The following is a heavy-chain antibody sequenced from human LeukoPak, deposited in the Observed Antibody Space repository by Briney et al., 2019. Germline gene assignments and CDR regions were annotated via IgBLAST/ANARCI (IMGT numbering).Heavy chain of an antibody. D-gene: IGHD2-2*01. CDR1: GYTFTNYG. Sequence: ASVKVSCKASGYTFTNYGISWVRQAPGQGLEWMGWISPYNGNTNYAQKLQGRVPMTTDTSPSTAYMDLRSLKSDDTAVYYCARRTSWYGDYWGQGSLVTVSS. CDR3: ARRTSWYGDY. V-gene: IGHV1-18*01. CDR2: ISPYNGNT. J-gene: IGHJ4*02.